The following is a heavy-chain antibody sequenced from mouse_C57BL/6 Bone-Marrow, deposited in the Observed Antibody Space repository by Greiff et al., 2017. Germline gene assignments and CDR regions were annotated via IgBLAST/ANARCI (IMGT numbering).Heavy chain of an antibody. CDR2: LDPNSGGT. CDR1: GYTFTSYW. D-gene: IGHD1-1*01. V-gene: IGHV1-72*01. J-gene: IGHJ3*01. CDR3: ARGQYGSGGG. Sequence: QVQLKQPGAELVKPGASVQLSCKASGYTFTSYWMHWVKQRPGRGLEWIGRLDPNSGGTKYNEKFKSTATLTSDKPSSTAYVQLSSLTSEDSEVYDCARGQYGSGGGWGQGTLVTVSA.